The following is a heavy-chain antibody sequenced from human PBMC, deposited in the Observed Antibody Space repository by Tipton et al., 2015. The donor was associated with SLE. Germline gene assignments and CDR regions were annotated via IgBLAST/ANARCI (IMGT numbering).Heavy chain of an antibody. J-gene: IGHJ4*02. Sequence: LRLSCDVYGGSLNGFPWSWIPPPPGQGVEWVGERLFSGATNYKTSLESRVTISVDTSKRHPTLRLRSVTAADTAIYFCAKKKLWNAYSVWGQGTLVTVSS. CDR1: GGSLNGFP. D-gene: IGHD3-3*01. CDR2: RLFSGAT. V-gene: IGHV4-34*12. CDR3: AKKKLWNAYSV.